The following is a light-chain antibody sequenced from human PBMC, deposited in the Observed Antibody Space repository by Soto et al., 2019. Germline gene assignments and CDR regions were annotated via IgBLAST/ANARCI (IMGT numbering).Light chain of an antibody. Sequence: DIQMTQSPSTLSASVGDRVTITCRASQSVNIWLAWYQQKPGKAPKLLIYKASSLGSGVPSRFSGSGSGTEFTLTISSLQPDDFATYYCQQYNTYSRTFGQGTKVEIK. CDR3: QQYNTYSRT. CDR1: QSVNIW. V-gene: IGKV1-5*03. J-gene: IGKJ1*01. CDR2: KAS.